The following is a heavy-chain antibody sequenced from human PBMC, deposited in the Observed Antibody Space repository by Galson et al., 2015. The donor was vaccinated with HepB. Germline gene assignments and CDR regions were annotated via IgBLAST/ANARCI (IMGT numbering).Heavy chain of an antibody. D-gene: IGHD6-25*01. V-gene: IGHV4-34*01. CDR1: GGSFSGYY. Sequence: ETLSLTCAVYGGSFSGYYWSWIRQPPGKGLEWIGEINHSGSTNYNPSLKSRVTISVDTSKNQFSLKLSSVTAADTAVYYCARLLPSSAAAEWGQGTLVTVSS. CDR2: INHSGST. J-gene: IGHJ4*02. CDR3: ARLLPSSAAAE.